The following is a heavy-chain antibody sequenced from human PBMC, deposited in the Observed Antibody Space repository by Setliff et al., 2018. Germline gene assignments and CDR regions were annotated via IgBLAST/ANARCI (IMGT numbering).Heavy chain of an antibody. V-gene: IGHV3-7*01. J-gene: IGHJ4*02. Sequence: GESLKISCAASGFTFSRYWMSWVRQAPGKGLEWVANVKQDGSEKYYVDSVKGRFTISRDNAKNSLYLQINSLRAEDTAVYYCARDGGDYWGQGTLVTVSS. CDR2: VKQDGSEK. CDR3: ARDGGDY. CDR1: GFTFSRYW.